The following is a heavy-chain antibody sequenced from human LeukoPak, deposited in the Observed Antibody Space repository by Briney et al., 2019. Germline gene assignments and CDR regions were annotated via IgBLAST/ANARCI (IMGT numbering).Heavy chain of an antibody. CDR2: INPNSGGT. V-gene: IGHV1-2*02. CDR3: ARELVGYCSGGACSPIDY. J-gene: IGHJ4*02. D-gene: IGHD2-15*01. Sequence: GASVKVSCKASGYTFTGYYIHWVRQAPGQGLEWMGWINPNSGGTNYAQKFQGRVTMTRDKSISTAYMALSRLRSDDTAIYYCARELVGYCSGGACSPIDYWGQGIMVTVSS. CDR1: GYTFTGYY.